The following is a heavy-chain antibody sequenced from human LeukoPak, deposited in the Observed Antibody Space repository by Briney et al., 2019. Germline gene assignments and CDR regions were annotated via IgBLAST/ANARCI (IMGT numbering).Heavy chain of an antibody. CDR1: GFTFSSYG. Sequence: GRSLRLSCAASGFTFSSYGMHWVRQAPGKGLEWVAVIWYDGSNKYYADSVKGRFTTSRDNSKNTLYLQMNSLRAEDTAVYYCARGRVYYGSDLNAFDIWGQGTMVTVSS. J-gene: IGHJ3*02. CDR3: ARGRVYYGSDLNAFDI. D-gene: IGHD3-10*01. CDR2: IWYDGSNK. V-gene: IGHV3-33*01.